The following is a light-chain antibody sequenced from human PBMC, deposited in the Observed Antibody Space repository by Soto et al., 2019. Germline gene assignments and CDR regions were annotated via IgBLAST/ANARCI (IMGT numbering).Light chain of an antibody. CDR1: SSDVGGHNF. CDR2: DVR. V-gene: IGLV2-14*03. CDR3: SSYSSSDTLV. J-gene: IGLJ2*01. Sequence: QSALTQPASVSGSPGQSITISCTGTSSDVGGHNFVSWYQQHPGRAPKVMIYDVRNRPSGVSNRFSGSKSANTASLVISGLQAEDEADYYCSSYSSSDTLVFGGGTKLTVL.